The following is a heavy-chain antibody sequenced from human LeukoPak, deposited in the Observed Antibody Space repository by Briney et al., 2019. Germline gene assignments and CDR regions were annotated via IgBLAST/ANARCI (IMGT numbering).Heavy chain of an antibody. D-gene: IGHD3-3*01. CDR1: GYTFTSYD. CDR2: MNPNSGNT. J-gene: IGHJ4*02. Sequence: ASVKVSCKASGYTFTSYDINWVRQATGQGLEWMGWMNPNSGNTGYAQKFQGRVTMTRNTSISTAYMELSSPRSEDTAVYYCATMAYYDFWSGYTMPIDYWGQGTLVTVSS. V-gene: IGHV1-8*01. CDR3: ATMAYYDFWSGYTMPIDY.